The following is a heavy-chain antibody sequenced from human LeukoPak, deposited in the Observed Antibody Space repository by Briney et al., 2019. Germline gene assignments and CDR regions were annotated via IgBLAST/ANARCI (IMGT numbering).Heavy chain of an antibody. V-gene: IGHV3-48*03. Sequence: GGSLRLSCAASGFTFSSYDMNWVRQAPGKGLEWVSYISSSGNTIYYADSVKGRFTSSRDDAKNSLYLQMNSLRAEDTAVYYCARGGVMAYWGQGTLVTVSS. D-gene: IGHD3-16*01. CDR2: ISSSGNTI. CDR3: ARGGVMAY. CDR1: GFTFSSYD. J-gene: IGHJ4*02.